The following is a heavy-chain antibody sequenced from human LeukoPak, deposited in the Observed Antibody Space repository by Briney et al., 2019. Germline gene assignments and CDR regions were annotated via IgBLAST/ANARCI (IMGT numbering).Heavy chain of an antibody. D-gene: IGHD3-10*01. CDR3: AKATGWDYYGSGSYWDY. CDR2: ISGSGGST. CDR1: GFTFSSYA. Sequence: GGSLRLSCAASGFTFSSYAMSWVRQAPGKGLEWVSAISGSGGSTYYTDSVKGRFTISRDNSKNTLYLQMNSLRAEDTAAYYCAKATGWDYYGSGSYWDYWGQGTLVTVSS. J-gene: IGHJ4*02. V-gene: IGHV3-23*01.